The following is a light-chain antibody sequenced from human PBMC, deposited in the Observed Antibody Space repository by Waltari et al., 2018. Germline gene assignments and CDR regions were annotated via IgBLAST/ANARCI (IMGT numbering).Light chain of an antibody. CDR1: SGHSSNV. CDR2: VNSDGSH. Sequence: QLVLTQSPSASASLGASVKPTCPLSSGHSSNVIAWHQQQPEKGPRYLMKVNSDGSHSKGDEIPDRFSGSSSGAERYLTISSLQSEDEADYYCQTGGHGTWVFGGGTKLTVL. J-gene: IGLJ3*02. V-gene: IGLV4-69*01. CDR3: QTGGHGTWV.